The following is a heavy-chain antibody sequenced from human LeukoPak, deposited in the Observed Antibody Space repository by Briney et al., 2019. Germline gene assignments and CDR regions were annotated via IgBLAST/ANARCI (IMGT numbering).Heavy chain of an antibody. D-gene: IGHD6-13*01. Sequence: PGGSLRLSCAASGFTFSSYAMSWVRQAPGKGLEWVSAISGSGGSTYYADSVKGRFTISRDNSKNTLYLQMNSLRAEDTAVYYCAKDRPAAGPNYYYYGMDVWGQGTTVTVSS. CDR2: ISGSGGST. V-gene: IGHV3-23*01. J-gene: IGHJ6*02. CDR3: AKDRPAAGPNYYYYGMDV. CDR1: GFTFSSYA.